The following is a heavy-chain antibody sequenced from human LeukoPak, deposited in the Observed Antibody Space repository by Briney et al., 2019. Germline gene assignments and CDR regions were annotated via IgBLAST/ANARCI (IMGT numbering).Heavy chain of an antibody. D-gene: IGHD2-15*01. Sequence: PGGSLRLSCAASGFTFSDHSMNWVRQAPGRGLEWVSSLSSSSSYIYYADSVKGRFTISRDNAKNSLFLQMNSLRAEDTAVYYCAREVAPDAFDIWGQGTMVTVSS. CDR3: AREVAPDAFDI. CDR1: GFTFSDHS. V-gene: IGHV3-21*01. CDR2: LSSSSSYI. J-gene: IGHJ3*02.